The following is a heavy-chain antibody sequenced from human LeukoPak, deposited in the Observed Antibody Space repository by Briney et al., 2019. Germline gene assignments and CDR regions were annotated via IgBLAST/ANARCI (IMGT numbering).Heavy chain of an antibody. CDR1: GFIFSNYW. Sequence: GGSLRLSCAASGFIFSNYWMGWVRQAPGKGLEWVANIKQDGSEIYYVDSVKGRFTISRDTAKDSLYLQMNSLRAEDTAVYHCARAGQNNWFDPWGQGTLVTVSS. CDR3: ARAGQNNWFDP. J-gene: IGHJ5*02. V-gene: IGHV3-7*03. CDR2: IKQDGSEI.